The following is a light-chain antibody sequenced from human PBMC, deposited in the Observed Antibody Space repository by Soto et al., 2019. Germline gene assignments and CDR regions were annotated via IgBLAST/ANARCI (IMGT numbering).Light chain of an antibody. CDR3: QQRSNWPPET. J-gene: IGKJ1*01. V-gene: IGKV3-11*01. CDR1: QRVSSY. CDR2: DAS. Sequence: EIVLTQSPATLSLSPGERATLSCRASQRVSSYLAWYQQKPGQAPRLLIYDASNKATGIPARLSGSGSGTHFTLTISSLEHEDFAVYYCQQRSNWPPETFGQGTKVEIK.